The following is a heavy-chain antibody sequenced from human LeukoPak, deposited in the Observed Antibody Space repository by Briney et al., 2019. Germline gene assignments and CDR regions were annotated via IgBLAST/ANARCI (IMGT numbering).Heavy chain of an antibody. Sequence: SETPSLTCTVSGGSISSYYWSWIRQPPGKGLEWIGYIYYSGCTNYNPSLKSRVTISVDTSKNQFSLKLSSVTAADTAVYYCARGLERPPYYFDYWGQGTLVTVSS. D-gene: IGHD1-1*01. V-gene: IGHV4-59*01. CDR1: GGSISSYY. CDR3: ARGLERPPYYFDY. J-gene: IGHJ4*02. CDR2: IYYSGCT.